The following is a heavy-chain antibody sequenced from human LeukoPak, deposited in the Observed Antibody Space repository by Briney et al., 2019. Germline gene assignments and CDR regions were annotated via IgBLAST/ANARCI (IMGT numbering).Heavy chain of an antibody. Sequence: PGGSLRLSCAPSGFTFSSFDMHWVRQPPDKGLEWVVFIKFDGSQKYYADSVRGRFTVSRYNSRNMLYLQLDSLRDDDTAVYFCARRLPDSGSYSPDYWGQGTLVTVSS. CDR3: ARRLPDSGSYSPDY. CDR2: IKFDGSQK. V-gene: IGHV3-30*02. D-gene: IGHD3-10*01. CDR1: GFTFSSFD. J-gene: IGHJ4*02.